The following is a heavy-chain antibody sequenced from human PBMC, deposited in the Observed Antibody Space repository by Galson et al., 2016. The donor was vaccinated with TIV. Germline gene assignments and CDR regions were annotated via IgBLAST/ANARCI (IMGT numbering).Heavy chain of an antibody. J-gene: IGHJ6*03. V-gene: IGHV1-69*06. Sequence: SVKVSCKASGGSFMNYAVSWVRQAPGQGLEWMGRIIPIFGTGNYAQKFQGRVTITADIFASTAYMELSSLTSGDTAVYYCAGPPTFGNVYHYYMDVWGKGTAVTVSS. CDR2: IIPIFGTG. CDR3: AGPPTFGNVYHYYMDV. D-gene: IGHD1-14*01. CDR1: GGSFMNYA.